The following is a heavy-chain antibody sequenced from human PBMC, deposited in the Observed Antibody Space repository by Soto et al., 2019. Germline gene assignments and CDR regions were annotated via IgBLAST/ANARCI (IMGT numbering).Heavy chain of an antibody. D-gene: IGHD2-15*01. CDR3: AKDFLGYCSGGSCYEFYYYYYGMDV. CDR1: GFNFSSYA. J-gene: IGHJ6*02. Sequence: GGYLRLSCAASGFNFSSYAMSWVRQAPGKGLEWVSAISGSGGSTYYADSVKGRFTISRDNSKNTLYLQMNSLRAEDTAVYYCAKDFLGYCSGGSCYEFYYYYYGMDVWGQGTTVTVSS. CDR2: ISGSGGST. V-gene: IGHV3-23*01.